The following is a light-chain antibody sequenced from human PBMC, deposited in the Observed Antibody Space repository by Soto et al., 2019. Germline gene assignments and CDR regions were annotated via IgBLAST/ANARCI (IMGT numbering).Light chain of an antibody. CDR1: QSISGY. CDR2: GAS. J-gene: IGKJ1*01. Sequence: DIQMTQTPSSLSASVGDRVTITCRASQSISGYLNWYQQKPGKAPKVLISGASTLHNGVPSRFSGRGSGTDFTLTISRLEPEDFAVYYCQQYGNSPQTFGQGTKVDI. V-gene: IGKV1-39*01. CDR3: QQYGNSPQT.